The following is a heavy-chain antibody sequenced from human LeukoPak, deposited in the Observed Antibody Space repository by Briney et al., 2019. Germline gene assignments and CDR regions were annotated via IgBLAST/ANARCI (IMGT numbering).Heavy chain of an antibody. CDR3: ARDRGITMVRGVIPPGILDYYGMDV. J-gene: IGHJ6*02. Sequence: TSETLSLTCTVSGYSISSGYYWGWIRQPPGKGLEWIGSIYHSGNTYYNPSLPSLKSRVTISVDTSKNQFSLKLTSVTAADTAVYYCARDRGITMVRGVIPPGILDYYGMDVWGQGTTVTVSS. CDR1: GYSISSGYY. D-gene: IGHD3-10*01. CDR2: IYHSGNT. V-gene: IGHV4-38-2*02.